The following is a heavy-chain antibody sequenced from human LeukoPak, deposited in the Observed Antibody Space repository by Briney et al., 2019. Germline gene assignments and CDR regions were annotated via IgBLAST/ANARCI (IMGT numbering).Heavy chain of an antibody. V-gene: IGHV3-23*01. CDR1: GFTFSSYA. Sequence: GGSLRLSCAASGFTFSSYAMSWVRQAPGKGLEWVSAISGSGGSTYYADSVKGRFTISRDNSKNTLYLQMNSLRAEDTAVYYCARVVLGGNYFDYWGQGTLVTVSS. CDR2: ISGSGGST. J-gene: IGHJ4*02. D-gene: IGHD3-10*01. CDR3: ARVVLGGNYFDY.